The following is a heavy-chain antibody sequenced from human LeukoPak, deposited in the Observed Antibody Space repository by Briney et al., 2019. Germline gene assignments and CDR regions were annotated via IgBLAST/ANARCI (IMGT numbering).Heavy chain of an antibody. CDR2: INPNSGGA. J-gene: IGHJ5*02. Sequence: ASVKVSCKASGYTFTGYYMHWVRQAPGQGLEWMGWINPNSGGANYAQKFQGRVTMTRDTSISTAYMELSRLRSDDTAVYYCARDPQGDYWFDPWGQGTLVTVSS. CDR3: ARDPQGDYWFDP. D-gene: IGHD2-21*02. V-gene: IGHV1-2*02. CDR1: GYTFTGYY.